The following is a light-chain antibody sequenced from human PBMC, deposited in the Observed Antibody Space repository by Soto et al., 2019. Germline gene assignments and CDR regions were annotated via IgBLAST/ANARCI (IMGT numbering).Light chain of an antibody. CDR3: QHSYRTPRT. V-gene: IGKV1-39*01. CDR2: AAS. Sequence: DIQMTQSPSSLSASVGDRVTITCRASQTISSYLNWYQQKPGKAPKVLIYAASSRQSGVPSRFSGSGSGTDFALTISNLQPEDSATYYCQHSYRTPRTFGQGTNLEIK. CDR1: QTISSY. J-gene: IGKJ2*01.